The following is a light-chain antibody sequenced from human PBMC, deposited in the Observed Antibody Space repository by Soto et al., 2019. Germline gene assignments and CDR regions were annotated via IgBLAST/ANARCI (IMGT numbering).Light chain of an antibody. CDR3: QQTFSTPRT. J-gene: IGKJ1*01. CDR1: EGLSNL. V-gene: IGKV1-5*03. Sequence: DIQMTQSPSTLSASVGDRVTIPCRASEGLSNLVAWYQQKPGKAPTLLMYKASTLESGVPSRFSGDGYGTDFTLSISSLHPEDFATYYCQQTFSTPRTFGQGTKVDIK. CDR2: KAS.